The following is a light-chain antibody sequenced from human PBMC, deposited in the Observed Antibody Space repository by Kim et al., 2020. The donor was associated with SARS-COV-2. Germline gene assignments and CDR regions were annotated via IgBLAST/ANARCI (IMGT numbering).Light chain of an antibody. CDR3: NSRDNSGDHVV. Sequence: SSELTQDPAVSVVLGQTVRTTCQGDSLRTYYASWYQQKPGQAPILVFYGRNNRPSGIPDRFSGSTSGNTASLTITGAQAVDEADYYCNSRDNSGDHVVFGGGTKLIVL. V-gene: IGLV3-19*01. CDR2: GRN. CDR1: SLRTYY. J-gene: IGLJ3*02.